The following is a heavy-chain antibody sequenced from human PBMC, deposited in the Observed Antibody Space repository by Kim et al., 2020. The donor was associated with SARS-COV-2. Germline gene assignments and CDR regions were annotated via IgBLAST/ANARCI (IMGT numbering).Heavy chain of an antibody. Sequence: GGSLRLSCAASGFTFSSYAMNWVRQAPGKGLEWVSVIYSGGSSTYYADSVKGRCTISRDNSRDTLYLQMNSLRAEDTAVYYCAKPKGGGYSDAFYIWGQG. D-gene: IGHD1-26*01. CDR1: GFTFSSYA. J-gene: IGHJ3*02. V-gene: IGHV3-23*03. CDR3: AKPKGGGYSDAFYI. CDR2: IYSGGSST.